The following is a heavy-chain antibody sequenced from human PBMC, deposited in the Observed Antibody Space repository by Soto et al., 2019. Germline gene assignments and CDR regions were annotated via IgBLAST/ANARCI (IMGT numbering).Heavy chain of an antibody. Sequence: EVQLVESGGGLVQPGGSLRLSCAASGFTFNNFWMYWVRQTPEKGLVWVSGINGDGTTTIYADSVKGRFTISRDNAKNTLYLQMNSLTVEDTAIYYCVRDIRWGQGTLVTVSS. CDR2: INGDGTTT. CDR3: VRDIR. V-gene: IGHV3-74*01. CDR1: GFTFNNFW. J-gene: IGHJ4*02.